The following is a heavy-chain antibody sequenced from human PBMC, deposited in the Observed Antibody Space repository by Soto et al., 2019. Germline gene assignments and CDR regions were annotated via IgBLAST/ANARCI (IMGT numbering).Heavy chain of an antibody. J-gene: IGHJ6*02. CDR1: GFTFSNAW. V-gene: IGHV3-15*01. Sequence: KSGGSLRLSCAASGFTFSNAWMSWVRQAPGKGLEWVGRIKSKTDGGTTDYAAPVKGRFTISRDDSKNTLYLQMNSLKTEDTAVYYCTIMVYAISYYYYYGMDVWGQGTTVTVSS. D-gene: IGHD2-8*01. CDR2: IKSKTDGGTT. CDR3: TIMVYAISYYYYYGMDV.